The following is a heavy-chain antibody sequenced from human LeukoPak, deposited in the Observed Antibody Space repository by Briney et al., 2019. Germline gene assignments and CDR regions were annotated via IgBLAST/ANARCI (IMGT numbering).Heavy chain of an antibody. Sequence: SETLSLTCTVSGGFISSYYGGWIRQPRGRGVEWIGYVYYNGYTNYSPSLKSRVTISVDTSKNQFSLKLGSVTAADTAVYYCAGSVPYGYGYIDHWGQGTLVTVPS. D-gene: IGHD5-18*01. V-gene: IGHV4-59*01. CDR3: AGSVPYGYGYIDH. CDR2: VYYNGYT. CDR1: GGFISSYY. J-gene: IGHJ4*02.